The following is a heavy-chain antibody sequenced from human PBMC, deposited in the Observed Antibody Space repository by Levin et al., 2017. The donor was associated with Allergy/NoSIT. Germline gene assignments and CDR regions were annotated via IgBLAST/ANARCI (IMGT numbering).Heavy chain of an antibody. J-gene: IGHJ3*02. CDR1: GFTFSNFA. CDR2: ISYDGSNR. D-gene: IGHD3-10*01. CDR3: TKPQYYFGSENEGGTKVFDI. V-gene: IGHV3-30*18. Sequence: GESLKISCGTSGFTFSNFAMHWVRQAPGKGLEWVAFISYDGSNRLYADSVKGRFTISRDNSNNTLYLQMSSLRPEDTAVYYCTKPQYYFGSENEGGTKVFDIWGQGTMVIVSS.